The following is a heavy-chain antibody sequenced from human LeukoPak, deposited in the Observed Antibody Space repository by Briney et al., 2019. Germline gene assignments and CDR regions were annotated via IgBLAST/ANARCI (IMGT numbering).Heavy chain of an antibody. CDR2: IYHSGCT. D-gene: IGHD4-17*01. CDR1: GYSISSGYY. Sequence: SETLSLTCTVSGYSISSGYYWGWIRQPPGKGLEWIGSIYHSGCTYYNPSLKSRVTISVDTSKNQFSLKLSSVTAADTAVYYCARTTVTLYLFDYWGQGTLVTVSS. CDR3: ARTTVTLYLFDY. J-gene: IGHJ4*02. V-gene: IGHV4-38-2*02.